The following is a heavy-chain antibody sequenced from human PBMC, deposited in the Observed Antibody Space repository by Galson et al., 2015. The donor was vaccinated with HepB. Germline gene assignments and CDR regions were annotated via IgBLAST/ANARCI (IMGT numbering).Heavy chain of an antibody. CDR2: ISWDGVTT. V-gene: IGHV3-43*01. Sequence: SLRLSCAASGFTFDDYTMHWVRQAPGKGLEWVSLISWDGVTTYYADSVKGRFTVSRDNSKHSLFLQMNSLRTQDTASYYCVKDLTYYYGSGISRAYGLDVWGQGTPVTVAS. CDR3: VKDLTYYYGSGISRAYGLDV. J-gene: IGHJ6*02. D-gene: IGHD3-10*01. CDR1: GFTFDDYT.